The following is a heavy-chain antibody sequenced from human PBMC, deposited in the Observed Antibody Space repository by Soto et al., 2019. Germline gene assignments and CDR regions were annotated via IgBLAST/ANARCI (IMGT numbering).Heavy chain of an antibody. V-gene: IGHV3-73*02. D-gene: IGHD6-19*01. CDR2: VRNKANSYAT. Sequence: EVQLVESGGGLVQPGGSLKLSCAASGFTFSGSTMHWVRQASGKGLEWVGRVRNKANSYATAYAASVKGRFTISRDDSKNSAYLQMNSLQTEDTAVYYCSYTPSGWRFDCDSWGQGTLVTVSS. J-gene: IGHJ4*02. CDR1: GFTFSGST. CDR3: SYTPSGWRFDCDS.